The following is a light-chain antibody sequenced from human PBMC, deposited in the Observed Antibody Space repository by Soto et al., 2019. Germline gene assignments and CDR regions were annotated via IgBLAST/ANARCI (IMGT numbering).Light chain of an antibody. CDR3: SSYTSSTPLV. CDR2: DVS. J-gene: IGLJ1*01. V-gene: IGLV2-14*03. CDR1: SSDVGGYNS. Sequence: QSALTQPASVSGSPGQSITISCTGTSSDVGGYNSVSWYQQHPGKAPKAMIYDVSNRPSGVSNRFSGSKSGNTASLTISGLQADDEADYYCSSYTSSTPLVFGTGTKLTVL.